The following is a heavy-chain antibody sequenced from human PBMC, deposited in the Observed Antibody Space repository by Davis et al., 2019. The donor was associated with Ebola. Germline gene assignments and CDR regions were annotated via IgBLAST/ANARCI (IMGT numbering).Heavy chain of an antibody. Sequence: GESLKLSCAASGFTVSSNYMSWVRQAPGKGLEWVSGISSSGDTTYYADFVKGRFTISRDNSKNTLHKQLNSLRAEETAVYYGARGGPTVYSSSFTWGQGTLVTVSS. CDR1: GFTVSSNY. V-gene: IGHV3-23*01. CDR2: ISSSGDTT. J-gene: IGHJ5*02. D-gene: IGHD6-13*01. CDR3: ARGGPTVYSSSFT.